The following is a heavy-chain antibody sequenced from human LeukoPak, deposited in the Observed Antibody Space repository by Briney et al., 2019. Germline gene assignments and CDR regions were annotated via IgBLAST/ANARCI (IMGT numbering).Heavy chain of an antibody. CDR2: INPNSGAA. D-gene: IGHD2-15*01. J-gene: IGHJ3*01. CDR3: ARDAGYCGVTNCHPLYVFDL. Sequence: ASVKVSCKSSGYTFTGYFIHWVRQAPGQGPEWMGWINPNSGAATYAQKFLGRVTMTRDTSINIASMELSRLRSDDTAVYYCARDAGYCGVTNCHPLYVFDLWGQGTMVTVST. V-gene: IGHV1-2*02. CDR1: GYTFTGYF.